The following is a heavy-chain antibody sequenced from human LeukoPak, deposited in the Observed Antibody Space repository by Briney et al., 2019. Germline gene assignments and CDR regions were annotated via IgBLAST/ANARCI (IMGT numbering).Heavy chain of an antibody. D-gene: IGHD6-13*01. Sequence: PSETLSLTCTVSGYSISSGYYWGWIRQPPGEGLEWIGSIYHSGSTYYNPSLKSRVSISVDTSKNQFSLKLSSVTAADTAVYYCAKSSSWYDFDYWGQGTLVTVSS. CDR2: IYHSGST. CDR1: GYSISSGYY. J-gene: IGHJ4*02. V-gene: IGHV4-38-2*02. CDR3: AKSSSWYDFDY.